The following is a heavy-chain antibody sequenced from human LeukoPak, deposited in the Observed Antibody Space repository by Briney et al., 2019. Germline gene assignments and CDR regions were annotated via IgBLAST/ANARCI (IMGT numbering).Heavy chain of an antibody. J-gene: IGHJ4*02. CDR1: AFSTSSFS. V-gene: IGHV3-21*06. CDR2: TSSSGSYI. D-gene: IGHD4-11*01. Sequence: GGSLRLSCALSAFSTSSFSMNWVRQAPGKGLEWASSTSSSGSYIYYADSVKGRLTISTDSATHSTYLQIKSLRAKETAVYVLARDQFLVDYSPTGSYYWGQGTLVTVSS. CDR3: ARDQFLVDYSPTGSYY.